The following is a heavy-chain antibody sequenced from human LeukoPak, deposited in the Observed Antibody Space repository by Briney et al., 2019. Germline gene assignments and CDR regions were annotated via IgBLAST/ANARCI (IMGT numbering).Heavy chain of an antibody. CDR3: ARGSSSWHGGMDV. D-gene: IGHD6-13*01. Sequence: ASVKVSCKVSGDTLTELSIHWVRQAPGKGLEWMGGFDPKEGKRVYAQNFQGRVTMTEDTSSGSAYMELNSLRSEDTGVYYCARGSSSWHGGMDVWGQGTTVTVSS. CDR1: GDTLTELS. J-gene: IGHJ6*02. CDR2: FDPKEGKR. V-gene: IGHV1-24*01.